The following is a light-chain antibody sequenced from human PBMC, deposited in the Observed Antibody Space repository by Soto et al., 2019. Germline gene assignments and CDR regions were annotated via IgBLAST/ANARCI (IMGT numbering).Light chain of an antibody. V-gene: IGKV3-11*01. Sequence: EIVMTQSPGTLSLSPGDTATLTCRASQSLGSDLAWYQQKPGKDPRLLMFRTSSRATGIPARFSGSGSGTDFTLNICSLEPEDFAVYYCQQRSNWPPIISFGQGTRLEIK. CDR2: RTS. J-gene: IGKJ5*01. CDR1: QSLGSD. CDR3: QQRSNWPPIIS.